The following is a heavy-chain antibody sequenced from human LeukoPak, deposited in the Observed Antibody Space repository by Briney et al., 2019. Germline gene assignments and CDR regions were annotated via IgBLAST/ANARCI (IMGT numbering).Heavy chain of an antibody. CDR3: ARSDSPHYDILTGYYSGFDY. CDR2: IYYSGST. Sequence: MTSETLSLTCTVSGGSISSYYWGWIRQPPGKGLEWIGSIYYSGSTYYNPSLKSRVTISVDTSKNQFSLKLSSVTAADTAVYYCARSDSPHYDILTGYYSGFDYWGQGTLVTVSS. J-gene: IGHJ4*02. V-gene: IGHV4-39*01. CDR1: GGSISSYY. D-gene: IGHD3-9*01.